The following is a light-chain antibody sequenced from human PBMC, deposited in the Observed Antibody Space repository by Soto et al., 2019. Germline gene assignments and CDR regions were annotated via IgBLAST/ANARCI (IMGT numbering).Light chain of an antibody. CDR3: AAWDDGLNGYV. Sequence: QSVLTQPPSASGTPGQRGTISCSGSTSNIGSNAVNWYHQYPGTAPKLLIYSDDQRPSDVPDRFSASKSGTSASLAISGLHSEDEADYYCAAWDDGLNGYVFGPATKLTVL. CDR2: SDD. V-gene: IGLV1-44*01. CDR1: TSNIGSNA. J-gene: IGLJ1*01.